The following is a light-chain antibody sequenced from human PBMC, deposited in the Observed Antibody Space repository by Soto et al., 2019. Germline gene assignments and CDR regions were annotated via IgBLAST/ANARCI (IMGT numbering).Light chain of an antibody. J-gene: IGKJ1*01. V-gene: IGKV3-15*01. CDR2: GAS. CDR1: QRIXSG. CDR3: HQYKKGPWT. Sequence: IALTKCPSTLSLSPGERATLSCRASQRIXSGLAWDQRKPGQAPRVLTAGASTRASGSPASLSGSGSGAEFTLTISSLHSEDFASYYCHQYKKGPWTFGQGTKVDIK.